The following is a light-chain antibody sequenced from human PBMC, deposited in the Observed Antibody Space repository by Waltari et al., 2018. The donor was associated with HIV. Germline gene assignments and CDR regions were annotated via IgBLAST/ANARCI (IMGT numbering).Light chain of an antibody. J-gene: IGLJ3*02. CDR3: VSYAGVRDRWV. CDR2: EVT. V-gene: IGLV2-8*01. CDR1: SSDVGGYNP. Sequence: SALTQPPSASGSPGQSVPISCTGTSSDVGGYNPVSSYQQHPGKAPKRLVYEVTKRPPGVPNRFSGSKSGNTASLTVSGLQAEDEADYYCVSYAGVRDRWVFGGGTKLTVL.